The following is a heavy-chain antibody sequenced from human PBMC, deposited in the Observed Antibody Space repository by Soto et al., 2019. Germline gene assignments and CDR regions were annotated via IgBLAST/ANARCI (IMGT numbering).Heavy chain of an antibody. CDR2: IYYSGST. CDR1: GGSISSSSYY. CDR3: ARMGEGSWIPTAWFDP. J-gene: IGHJ5*02. Sequence: QLQLQESGPGLVKPSETLSLTCTLSGGSISSSSYYWGWIRQPPGKGLEWIGSIYYSGSTYYNPSLKSRVTISVDTSKNQFSLKLSSVTAADTAVYYSARMGEGSWIPTAWFDPWGQGTLVTVSS. V-gene: IGHV4-39*01. D-gene: IGHD6-13*01.